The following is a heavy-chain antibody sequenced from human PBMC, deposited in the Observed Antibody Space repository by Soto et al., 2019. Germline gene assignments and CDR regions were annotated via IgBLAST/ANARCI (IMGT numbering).Heavy chain of an antibody. Sequence: PSETLSLTCTVSGGSIGSDGYYWSGLRQHPEKGLEWIGYIYNSGNTYFNPSLKSRVTISVDTSKNQFSLKLSSVTAADTAVYYCARASLTIFVVVPYYYGMGVWGEGTTVTVSS. D-gene: IGHD3-3*01. J-gene: IGHJ6*04. CDR2: IYNSGNT. V-gene: IGHV4-31*03. CDR1: GGSIGSDGYY. CDR3: ARASLTIFVVVPYYYGMGV.